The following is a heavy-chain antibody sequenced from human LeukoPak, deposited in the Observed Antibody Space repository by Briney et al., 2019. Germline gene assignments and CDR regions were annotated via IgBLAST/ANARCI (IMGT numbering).Heavy chain of an antibody. D-gene: IGHD4-17*01. CDR3: ARVNYGDYWYFDL. V-gene: IGHV1-69*05. CDR2: IIPMFGTA. J-gene: IGHJ2*01. Sequence: GASVKVSCKASGGTFSTYAISWVRQAPGQGLEWLGGIIPMFGTANYAQKFQGRVTISTDESTSTAYMDLSSLRSEDTAVYYCARVNYGDYWYFDLWGRGTLVTVSS. CDR1: GGTFSTYA.